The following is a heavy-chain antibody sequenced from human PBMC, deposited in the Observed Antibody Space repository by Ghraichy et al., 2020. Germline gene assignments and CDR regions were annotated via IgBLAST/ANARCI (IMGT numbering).Heavy chain of an antibody. V-gene: IGHV4-31*03. CDR1: GASITTSGFY. CDR3: ARGGKEGDSLHFYYGMDV. CDR2: ISYTGIT. Sequence: TLSLTCSVSGASITTSGFYWGWVRQHPGKGLEWTGYISYTGITYKNPSLKTRLTISIDTSKNEFSLKLTSVTAADTAIYFCARGGKEGDSLHFYYGMDVWGQGTTVTVSS. D-gene: IGHD3-16*02. J-gene: IGHJ6*02.